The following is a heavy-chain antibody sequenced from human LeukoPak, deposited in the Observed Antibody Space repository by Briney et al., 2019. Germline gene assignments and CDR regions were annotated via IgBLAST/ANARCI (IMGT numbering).Heavy chain of an antibody. CDR1: GFTFTNYW. V-gene: IGHV3-7*01. CDR3: ARDGTYCGGDCYRSVDY. J-gene: IGHJ4*02. CDR2: IKQDRSEK. Sequence: GGSLRLSCAASGFTFTNYWMSWVRQAPGKGLELVANIKQDRSEKYYVDSVKGRFTISRDNAKNSLYLQMNSLRAEDTAVYYCARDGTYCGGDCYRSVDYWGQGTLVTVSS. D-gene: IGHD2-21*02.